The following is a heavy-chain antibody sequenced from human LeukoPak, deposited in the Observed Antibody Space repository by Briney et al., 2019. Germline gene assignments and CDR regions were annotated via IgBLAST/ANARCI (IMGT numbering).Heavy chain of an antibody. CDR2: TRNRLNSYTT. CDR3: ARGGYTALDY. Sequence: PGGSLRLSCAASGFTLSDYYMDWVRHAPGKGLEWVGRTRNRLNSYTTEYAASVKGRFTISRGDSKNSLYLQMNSLKTEDTAVYYCARGGYTALDYWGQGTLVTVSS. D-gene: IGHD1-1*01. V-gene: IGHV3-72*01. CDR1: GFTLSDYY. J-gene: IGHJ4*02.